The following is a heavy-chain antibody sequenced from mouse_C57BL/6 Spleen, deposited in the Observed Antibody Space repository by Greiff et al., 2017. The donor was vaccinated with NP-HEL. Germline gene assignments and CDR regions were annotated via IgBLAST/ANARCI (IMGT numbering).Heavy chain of an antibody. J-gene: IGHJ4*01. CDR2: IDPSDSYT. D-gene: IGHD2-2*01. CDR1: GYTFTSYW. Sequence: QVQLQQPGAELVRPGTSVKLSCKASGYTFTSYWMHWVKQRPGQGLEWIGVIDPSDSYTNYNQKFKGKATLTVDTSSSTAYMQLSSLTSEDSAGYYCARIDGYDGYAMDYWGQGTSVTVSS. V-gene: IGHV1-59*01. CDR3: ARIDGYDGYAMDY.